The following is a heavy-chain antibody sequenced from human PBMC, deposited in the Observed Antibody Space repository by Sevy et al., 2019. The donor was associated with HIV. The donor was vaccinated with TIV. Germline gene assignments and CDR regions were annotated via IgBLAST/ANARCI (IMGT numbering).Heavy chain of an antibody. Sequence: GGSLRLSCAASGFTFSRYDMHWVRQATGKGLEWVSSIGTAGDTYYPGSVKGRFTISRENAKKSLYLPMNSLRAGDTAVYYCARGTRYSGSYYLGDDAFDIWGQGTMVTVSS. D-gene: IGHD1-26*01. J-gene: IGHJ3*02. CDR3: ARGTRYSGSYYLGDDAFDI. CDR1: GFTFSRYD. V-gene: IGHV3-13*01. CDR2: IGTAGDT.